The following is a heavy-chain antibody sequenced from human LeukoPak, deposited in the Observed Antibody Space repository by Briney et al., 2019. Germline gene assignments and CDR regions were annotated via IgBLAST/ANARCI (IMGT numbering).Heavy chain of an antibody. CDR3: AKEGGQWLIRDYYYYMDV. CDR2: ISYDGSNK. D-gene: IGHD6-19*01. J-gene: IGHJ6*03. Sequence: PGGSLRLSCAASGFTFSSCGIHWVRQAPGKGLEWVAVISYDGSNKYYADSVKGRFTISRDNSKNTLYLQMNSLRAEDTAVYYCAKEGGQWLIRDYYYYMDVWGKGTTVTVSS. V-gene: IGHV3-30*18. CDR1: GFTFSSCG.